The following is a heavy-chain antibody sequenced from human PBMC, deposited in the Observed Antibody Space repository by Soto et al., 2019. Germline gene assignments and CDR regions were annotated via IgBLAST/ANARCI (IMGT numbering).Heavy chain of an antibody. CDR1: GFTFSSYG. CDR2: IWYDGSNK. D-gene: IGHD3-16*01. Sequence: QVQLVESGGGVVQPGRSLRLSCAASGFTFSSYGMHCVRQAPGKGLEWVAVIWYDGSNKYYADSVKGRFTISRDNSKKTLYLQMNGLRAEDTAVYYCAREIGGEGSEKLHHWGQGTLVTVSS. J-gene: IGHJ1*01. CDR3: AREIGGEGSEKLHH. V-gene: IGHV3-33*01.